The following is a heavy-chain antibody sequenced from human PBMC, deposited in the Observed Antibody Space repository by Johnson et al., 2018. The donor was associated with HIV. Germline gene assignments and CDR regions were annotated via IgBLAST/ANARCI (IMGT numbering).Heavy chain of an antibody. V-gene: IGHV3-66*01. D-gene: IGHD5-12*01. CDR3: ARASNSGYDQAFDS. CDR2: IYSGGST. Sequence: VQLVESGGGLVQPGGSLRLSCAASGFTVSSSYMSWVRQAPGKGLEWVSVIYSGGSTYYADSVKGRFTISRDNSKNTLYLQMNSLRAEDTAVYYCARASNSGYDQAFDSWGQGTMVTVSS. CDR1: GFTVSSSY. J-gene: IGHJ3*02.